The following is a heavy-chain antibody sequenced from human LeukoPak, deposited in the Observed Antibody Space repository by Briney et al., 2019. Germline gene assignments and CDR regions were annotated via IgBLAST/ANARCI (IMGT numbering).Heavy chain of an antibody. CDR1: GYTFTSYG. CDR2: ISAYNGNT. J-gene: IGHJ4*02. V-gene: IGHV1-18*01. CDR3: AREYRDYYDSSGYYSPDY. D-gene: IGHD3-22*01. Sequence: ASVKVSCKASGYTFTSYGISRVRQAPGQGLEWMGWISAYNGNTNYAQKLQGRVTMTTDTSTSTAYMELRSLRSDDTAVYYCAREYRDYYDSSGYYSPDYWGQGALVTVSS.